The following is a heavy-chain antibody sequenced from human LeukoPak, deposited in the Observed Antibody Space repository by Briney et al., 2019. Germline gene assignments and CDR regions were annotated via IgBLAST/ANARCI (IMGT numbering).Heavy chain of an antibody. D-gene: IGHD3-10*01. Sequence: ASVNVSCTASGYTFTDYYMHWVRQAPGQGLEWMGWINPNSGGTNYAQKFQGRVTMTRDTSISTAYMELSRLRSDDTAVYYCARVARRYSTMVRGAPSGGYWGQGTLVTVSS. CDR2: INPNSGGT. CDR3: ARVARRYSTMVRGAPSGGY. J-gene: IGHJ4*02. CDR1: GYTFTDYY. V-gene: IGHV1-2*02.